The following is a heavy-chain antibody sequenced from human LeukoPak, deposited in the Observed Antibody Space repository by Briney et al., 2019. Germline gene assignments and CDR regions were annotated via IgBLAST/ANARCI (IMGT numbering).Heavy chain of an antibody. J-gene: IGHJ4*02. CDR1: GSTFSNYW. V-gene: IGHV3-7*01. CDR3: ARTGLGLYSFDY. CDR2: IYLDGSRA. D-gene: IGHD3/OR15-3a*01. Sequence: GGSLRLSCAVSGSTFSNYWMSWARQSPGKGLEWVANIYLDGSRAYYVDSVKGRFTISRDNAKNSLFLQMNSLRLEDTAVYYCARTGLGLYSFDYWGRGTLATVSS.